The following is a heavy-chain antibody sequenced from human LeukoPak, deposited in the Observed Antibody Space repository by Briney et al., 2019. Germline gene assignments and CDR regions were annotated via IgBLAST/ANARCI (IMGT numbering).Heavy chain of an antibody. D-gene: IGHD3-16*01. CDR2: ITGGGDTT. Sequence: GGSLRLSCAASGFTFSSYAMTWVRQAPGKGLEWVSAITGGGDTTYYADSVKGRFTISRDNARNSLFLQMNSLRVEDTAVYYCASQSYARFDPWGQGTLVTVSS. J-gene: IGHJ5*02. V-gene: IGHV3-23*01. CDR3: ASQSYARFDP. CDR1: GFTFSSYA.